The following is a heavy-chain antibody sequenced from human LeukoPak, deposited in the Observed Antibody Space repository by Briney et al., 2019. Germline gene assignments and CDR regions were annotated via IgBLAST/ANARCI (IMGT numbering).Heavy chain of an antibody. Sequence: GGSLRLSCAASGFTFSSYAMLWVRQAPGKGLEWVAVISYDGSNKYYADSVKGRFTISRDNSKNTLYLQMNSLRAEDTAVYYCARRRTVIYWGQGTLVTVSS. V-gene: IGHV3-30-3*01. CDR3: ARRRTVIY. CDR1: GFTFSSYA. D-gene: IGHD4-17*01. CDR2: ISYDGSNK. J-gene: IGHJ4*02.